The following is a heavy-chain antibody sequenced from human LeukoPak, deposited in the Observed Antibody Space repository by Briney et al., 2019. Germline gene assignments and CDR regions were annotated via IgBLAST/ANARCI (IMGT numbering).Heavy chain of an antibody. CDR1: GFTLSSYE. CDR3: AKIPKSYYYDSSGYY. CDR2: ISSSGSTI. D-gene: IGHD3-22*01. Sequence: PGGSLRLSCAASGFTLSSYEMNWVRQAPGKGLEWVSYISSSGSTIYYADSVKGRFTISRDNAKNSLYLQMNSLRAEDTAVYYCAKIPKSYYYDSSGYYWGQGTLVTVSS. V-gene: IGHV3-48*03. J-gene: IGHJ4*02.